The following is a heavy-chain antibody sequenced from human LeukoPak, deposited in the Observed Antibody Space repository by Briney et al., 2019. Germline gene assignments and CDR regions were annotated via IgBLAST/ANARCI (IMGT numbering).Heavy chain of an antibody. CDR3: ARGERPRYFERWNWFDP. Sequence: SETLSLTCAVYGGSFSGYYWSWIRQPPGKGLEWIGEINHSGSTNYNPSLKSRVTISVDTSKNQFSLKLSSVTAADTAVYYCARGERPRYFERWNWFDPWGQGTLVTVSS. CDR2: INHSGST. CDR1: GGSFSGYY. V-gene: IGHV4-34*01. J-gene: IGHJ5*02. D-gene: IGHD3-9*01.